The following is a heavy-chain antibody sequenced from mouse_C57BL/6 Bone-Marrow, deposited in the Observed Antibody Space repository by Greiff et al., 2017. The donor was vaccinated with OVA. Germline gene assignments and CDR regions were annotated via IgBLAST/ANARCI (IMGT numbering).Heavy chain of an antibody. CDR3: ARYHGSSYYAMDY. CDR1: GYTFTSYW. V-gene: IGHV1-7*01. J-gene: IGHJ4*01. Sequence: QVQLKQSGADLAKPGASVKLSCKASGYTFTSYWMHWVKQRPGQGLEWIGYINPSSGYTKYNQKFKDKATLTADKSSSTAYMQLSSLTYEDSAVYYCARYHGSSYYAMDYWGQGTSVTVSS. CDR2: INPSSGYT. D-gene: IGHD1-1*01.